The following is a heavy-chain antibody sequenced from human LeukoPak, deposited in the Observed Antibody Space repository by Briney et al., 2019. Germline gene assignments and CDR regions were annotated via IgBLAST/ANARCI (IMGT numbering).Heavy chain of an antibody. CDR3: ARDGYCSSTGCYITGFDY. V-gene: IGHV3-7*01. D-gene: IGHD2-2*02. CDR1: GFTFSSYW. CDR2: IKQDGSEK. J-gene: IGHJ4*02. Sequence: GGSLRLSCAASGFTFSSYWMSWVRQAPGKGLEWVANIKQDGSEKSYVDSVKGRFTISRDNAKNSLYLQMNSLRAEDTAVYYCARDGYCSSTGCYITGFDYWGQGTLVTVSS.